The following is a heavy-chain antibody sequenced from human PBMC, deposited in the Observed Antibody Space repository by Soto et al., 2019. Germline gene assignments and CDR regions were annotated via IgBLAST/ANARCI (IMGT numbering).Heavy chain of an antibody. CDR2: ISHDGVTK. D-gene: IGHD6-13*01. J-gene: IGHJ6*02. CDR3: AKDGTADGTHYYGKDV. V-gene: IGHV3-30-3*01. CDR1: GSSSPKYP. Sequence: PGGSLRLSCAASGSSSPKYPMHWVRQTPDKGLEWVAVISHDGVTKNSAASVKGRFTISRDNSKGTVSLQMNSLRAEDTGVYYFAKDGTADGTHYYGKDVWGQGTTVTVSS.